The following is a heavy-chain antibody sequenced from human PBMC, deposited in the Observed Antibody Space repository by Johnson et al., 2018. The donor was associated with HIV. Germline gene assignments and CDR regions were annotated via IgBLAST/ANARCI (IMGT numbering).Heavy chain of an antibody. CDR1: GFTFSRCA. V-gene: IGHV3-48*04. D-gene: IGHD3-10*01. CDR3: ARESPGLGVNGFDI. Sequence: VQLVESGGGVVQPGRSLRLSCAASGFTFSRCAMHWVRQSPGKGLEWVSYISPSGSSINYADSVKGRFTISRDNAKNSLYLQMNSLRAEDTALYYCARESPGLGVNGFDIWGQGTMVTVSS. J-gene: IGHJ3*02. CDR2: ISPSGSSI.